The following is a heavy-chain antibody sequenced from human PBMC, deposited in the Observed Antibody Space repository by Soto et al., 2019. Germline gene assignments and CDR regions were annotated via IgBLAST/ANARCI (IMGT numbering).Heavy chain of an antibody. V-gene: IGHV3-33*01. CDR1: GFTFSSYG. J-gene: IGHJ4*02. CDR3: ARDRASGYSTGWHTSIDY. Sequence: QVQLVESGGGVVQPGRPLRLSCGTSGFTFSSYGMHWVRQAPGKGLEWVALIYYDGSEKYYADSVKGRFTISRDYSTNTLYLQMSTLRVEDTGVYYCARDRASGYSTGWHTSIDYWGRGPRVTVSS. CDR2: IYYDGSEK. D-gene: IGHD6-19*01.